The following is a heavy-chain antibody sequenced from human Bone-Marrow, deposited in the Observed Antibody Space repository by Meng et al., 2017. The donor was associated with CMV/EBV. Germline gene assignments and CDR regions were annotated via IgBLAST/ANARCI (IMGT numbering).Heavy chain of an antibody. CDR2: INHSGST. D-gene: IGHD6-13*01. CDR3: ARGRRIYSKSWLPVDY. J-gene: IGHJ4*02. V-gene: IGHV4-34*01. Sequence: SETLSLTCAVYGGSFIGNYWSWIRQSPGEGLEWIGDINHSGSTDYNPSLTSRVTISVDTSKNQFSLRMSSVTAADTAVYYCARGRRIYSKSWLPVDYWGQGTLVTVSS. CDR1: GGSFIGNY.